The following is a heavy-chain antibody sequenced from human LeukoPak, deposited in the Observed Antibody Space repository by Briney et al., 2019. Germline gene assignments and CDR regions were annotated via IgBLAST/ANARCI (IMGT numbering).Heavy chain of an antibody. Sequence: QSGGSLRLSCAASGFTFSSYWMHWVRQAPGKGLVWVSRIKSDGSSTTYADSVKGRFTISRDNAKNTVYLQINSLRAEDTAAYYCARAYDIDYWGQGTLVTVSS. CDR3: ARAYDIDY. V-gene: IGHV3-74*01. D-gene: IGHD3-22*01. CDR1: GFTFSSYW. CDR2: IKSDGSST. J-gene: IGHJ4*02.